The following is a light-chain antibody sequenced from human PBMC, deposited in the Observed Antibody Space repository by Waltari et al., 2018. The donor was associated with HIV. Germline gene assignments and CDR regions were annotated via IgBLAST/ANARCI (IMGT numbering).Light chain of an antibody. J-gene: IGLJ2*01. V-gene: IGLV2-8*01. Sequence: SALPQPPPASGSPGQSVPISCPGTSRYVGGYNYVPWYQQYPGKAPKLIIYEATKRPSGVPDRFSGSKSGNTASLTVSGLQAEDEADYYCTSYAGRDNFVVFGGGTRLTVL. CDR1: SRYVGGYNY. CDR2: EAT. CDR3: TSYAGRDNFVV.